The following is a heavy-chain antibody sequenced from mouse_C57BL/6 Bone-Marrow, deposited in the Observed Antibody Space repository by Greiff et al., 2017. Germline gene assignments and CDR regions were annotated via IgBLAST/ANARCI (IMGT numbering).Heavy chain of an antibody. J-gene: IGHJ1*03. CDR1: GYTFTSYW. CDR3: ARSDYYGSSYDYWYFDV. Sequence: VQLQQPGAELVRPGTSVKLSCKASGYTFTSYWLHWVKQRPGQGLEWIGVIDPSDSYTNYNQKFTGKATLTVDPSSSTAYMQLSSLTSEDSAVYYCARSDYYGSSYDYWYFDVWGTGTTVTVSS. V-gene: IGHV1-59*01. D-gene: IGHD1-1*01. CDR2: IDPSDSYT.